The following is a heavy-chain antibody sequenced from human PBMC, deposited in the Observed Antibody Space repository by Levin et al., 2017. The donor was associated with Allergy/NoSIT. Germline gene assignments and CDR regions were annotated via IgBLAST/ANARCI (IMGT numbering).Heavy chain of an antibody. D-gene: IGHD6-19*01. CDR2: ISWNSGSI. CDR1: GFSLEGYA. J-gene: IGHJ4*02. CDR3: ARDMGRGSGWSNGGYYFDF. Sequence: PGGSLRLSCVASGFSLEGYAMHWVRQAPGKGLEWVSGISWNSGSIGFAHSVNGRFTISRDNTKNSLYLQMNSLRPEDTALYYCARDMGRGSGWSNGGYYFDFWGPGILVTVSS. V-gene: IGHV3-9*01.